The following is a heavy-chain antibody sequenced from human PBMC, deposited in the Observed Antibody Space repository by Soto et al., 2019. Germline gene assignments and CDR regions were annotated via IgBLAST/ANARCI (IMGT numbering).Heavy chain of an antibody. J-gene: IGHJ4*02. Sequence: QVQLVESGGGVVQPGRSLRLSCAASGFTFSKYAMYWVRQAPGRGPEWVAVVSFDGNNRFHADSVRGRFTISRDNFKSTLFLQMDSLRVEDTAVYYCVKSFFYDSSGYHYGLFDHWGQGALVTVSS. V-gene: IGHV3-30*18. D-gene: IGHD3-22*01. CDR3: VKSFFYDSSGYHYGLFDH. CDR2: VSFDGNNR. CDR1: GFTFSKYA.